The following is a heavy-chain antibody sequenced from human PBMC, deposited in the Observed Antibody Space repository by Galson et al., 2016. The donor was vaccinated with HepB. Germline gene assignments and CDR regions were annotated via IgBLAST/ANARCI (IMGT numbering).Heavy chain of an antibody. CDR2: ISKSDSPI. Sequence: SLRLSCAASGFTFGSYSMSWVRQAPGKGLEWLSYISKSDSPIYYADSVKGRFTISRDNIKKSLFLEMNSLRAEDTAVYYCAKERGSRLTMVRGVLDPFDIWGHGTLVTVSA. V-gene: IGHV3-48*04. J-gene: IGHJ3*02. CDR3: AKERGSRLTMVRGVLDPFDI. D-gene: IGHD3-10*01. CDR1: GFTFGSYS.